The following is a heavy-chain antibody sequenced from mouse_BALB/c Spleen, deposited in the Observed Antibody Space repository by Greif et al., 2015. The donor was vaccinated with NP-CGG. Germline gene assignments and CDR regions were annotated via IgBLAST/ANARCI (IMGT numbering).Heavy chain of an antibody. CDR2: INPGSGGT. D-gene: IGHD3-1*01. J-gene: IGHJ3*01. CDR1: GYAFTNYL. Sequence: VQLQQSGAELVRPGTSVKVSCKASGYAFTNYLIEWVKQRPGQGLEWIGVINPGSGGTNYNEKFKGKATLTADKSSSTAYMQLSSLTSDDSAVYFCARSGTFAYWGQGTLVTVSA. V-gene: IGHV1-54*01. CDR3: ARSGTFAY.